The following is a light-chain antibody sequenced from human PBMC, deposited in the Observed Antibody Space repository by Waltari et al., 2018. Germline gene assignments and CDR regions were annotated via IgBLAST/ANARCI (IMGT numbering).Light chain of an antibody. CDR2: AAS. CDR1: QSVSTSY. V-gene: IGKV3-20*01. Sequence: DIVLTQSPGTLSLSPGERATLPCRASQSVSTSYLAWYQQKPGQAPRLLMYAASRRATGIPDRYSGSGSGTDFTLTISRLEPEDFAVYYCQQYGSSPYTFGQGTKLEIK. CDR3: QQYGSSPYT. J-gene: IGKJ2*01.